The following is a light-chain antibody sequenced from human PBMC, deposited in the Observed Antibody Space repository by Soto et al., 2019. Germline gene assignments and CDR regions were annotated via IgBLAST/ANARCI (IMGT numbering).Light chain of an antibody. Sequence: IVLTQSPGTLSLSPGARTTLSCSASQSISRYLAWYQQKPGQGPRLLIYGASSRATGTPDRFSGSGSGTEFTLTINSLEPEDFALYYCQQYGNSPPTFCQGTKVDIK. CDR2: GAS. V-gene: IGKV3-20*01. CDR3: QQYGNSPPT. CDR1: QSISRY. J-gene: IGKJ1*01.